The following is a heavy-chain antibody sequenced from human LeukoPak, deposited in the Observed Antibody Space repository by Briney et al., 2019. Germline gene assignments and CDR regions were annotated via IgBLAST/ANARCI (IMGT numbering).Heavy chain of an antibody. J-gene: IGHJ4*02. Sequence: SETLSLTCSVSGGSISTYYWSWIRQPAGKGLEWIGRIHTSGNSDYNPSLKSRVTMSVDTSKNQLSLKVRSVTAADTAVYYCAREGSATARPFVSNDYWGQGNLVTVSS. V-gene: IGHV4-4*07. CDR2: IHTSGNS. CDR1: GGSISTYY. D-gene: IGHD6-6*01. CDR3: AREGSATARPFVSNDY.